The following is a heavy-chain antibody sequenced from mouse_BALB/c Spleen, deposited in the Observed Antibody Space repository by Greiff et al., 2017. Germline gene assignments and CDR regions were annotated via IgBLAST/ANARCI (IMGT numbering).Heavy chain of an antibody. V-gene: IGHV1S137*01. CDR3: ARKGDYYGSSFDY. Sequence: VQLQQSGAELVRPGVSVKISCKGSGYTFTDYAMHWVKQSHAKSLEWIGVISTYYGDASYNQKFKGKATMTVDKSSSTAYMELARLTSEDSAIYYCARKGDYYGSSFDYWGQGTTLTVSS. CDR1: GYTFTDYA. CDR2: ISTYYGDA. J-gene: IGHJ2*01. D-gene: IGHD1-1*01.